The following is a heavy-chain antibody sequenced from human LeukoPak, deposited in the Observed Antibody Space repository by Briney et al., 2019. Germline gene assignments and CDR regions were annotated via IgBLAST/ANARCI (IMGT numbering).Heavy chain of an antibody. Sequence: SETLSLTCTVSGGSINNYYWSWIRQPPGKGLEWIGEINHSGSTNYNPSLKSRVTISVDTSKNQFSLKLSSVTAADTAVYYCARDLVTTVFYFDYWGQGTLVTVSS. J-gene: IGHJ4*02. CDR1: GGSINNYY. D-gene: IGHD4-17*01. CDR3: ARDLVTTVFYFDY. V-gene: IGHV4-34*01. CDR2: INHSGST.